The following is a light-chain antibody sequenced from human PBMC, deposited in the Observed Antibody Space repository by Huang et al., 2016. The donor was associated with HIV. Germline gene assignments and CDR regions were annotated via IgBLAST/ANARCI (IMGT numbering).Light chain of an antibody. CDR1: QVINTY. J-gene: IGKJ5*01. Sequence: IQMTQSPTSLSASVGDRVRITCRASQVINTYLNWFQQKPGKAPKILIYGASTLHTGVPSRFNGSGSRTDFTLTITYLQLDDLGTYYCQQSYSSSITFGQGTRL. V-gene: IGKV1-39*01. CDR3: QQSYSSSIT. CDR2: GAS.